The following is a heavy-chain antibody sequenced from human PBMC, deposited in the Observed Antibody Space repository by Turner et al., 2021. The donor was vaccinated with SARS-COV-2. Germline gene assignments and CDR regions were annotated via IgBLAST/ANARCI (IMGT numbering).Heavy chain of an antibody. J-gene: IGHJ4*02. CDR3: ARSRLSGVDDY. V-gene: IGHV4-39*01. Sequence: QLQLQESSPGLVKPSETLSLTCTVPGGSISSSSYCWGWIRQPPGKGLEWIGSMYYRGSTYYNPSLKSRVTISVDTSKNQFSLKLSSVTAADTAVYYCARSRLSGVDDYWGQGTLVTVSS. CDR1: GGSISSSSYC. CDR2: MYYRGST. D-gene: IGHD3-3*01.